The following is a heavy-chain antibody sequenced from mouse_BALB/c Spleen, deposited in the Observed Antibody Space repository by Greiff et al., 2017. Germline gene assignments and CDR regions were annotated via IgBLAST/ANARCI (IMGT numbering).Heavy chain of an antibody. J-gene: IGHJ4*01. CDR1: GYSITSGYY. Sequence: EVKLQESGPGLVKPSQSLSLTCSVTGYSITSGYYWNWIRQFPGNKLEWMGYISYDGSNNYNPSLKNRISITRDTSKNQFFLKLNSVTTEDTATYYCAREGYYGSSYGMDYWGQGTSVTVSS. V-gene: IGHV3-6*02. D-gene: IGHD1-1*01. CDR3: AREGYYGSSYGMDY. CDR2: ISYDGSN.